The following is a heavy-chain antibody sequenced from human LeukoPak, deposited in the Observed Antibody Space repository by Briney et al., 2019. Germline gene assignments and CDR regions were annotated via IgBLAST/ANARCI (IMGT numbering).Heavy chain of an antibody. J-gene: IGHJ4*02. V-gene: IGHV3-48*04. D-gene: IGHD2-15*01. CDR2: ITSISTD. Sequence: GGAVRLSCVACGFTFSNYSMHGVGPAPGKGLDGVSYITSISTDYYARSVKGRFTISRDNAKNSLFLQMNSLRAEGTAVYYCARDYCSGTKCYFIDYWGQGALVTVST. CDR1: GFTFSNYS. CDR3: ARDYCSGTKCYFIDY.